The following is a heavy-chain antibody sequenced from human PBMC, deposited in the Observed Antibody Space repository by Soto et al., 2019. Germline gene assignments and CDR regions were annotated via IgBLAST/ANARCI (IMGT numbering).Heavy chain of an antibody. CDR3: AREGGRGYSGPYDAFDI. V-gene: IGHV6-1*01. D-gene: IGHD5-12*01. CDR1: GDSVSSNSAA. CDR2: TYYRSKWYN. J-gene: IGHJ3*02. Sequence: KQSQTLSLTCAISGDSVSSNSAAWNWIRQSPSRGLEWLGRTYYRSKWYNDYAVSVKSRITINPDTSKNQFSLQLNSVTPEDTAVYYCAREGGRGYSGPYDAFDIWGQGTMVTVSS.